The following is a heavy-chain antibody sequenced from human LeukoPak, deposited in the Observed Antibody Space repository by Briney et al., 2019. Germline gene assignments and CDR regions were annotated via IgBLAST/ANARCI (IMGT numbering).Heavy chain of an antibody. CDR3: ARGGREGFDY. CDR2: FHITGST. CDR1: GDSISSYY. V-gene: IGHV4-4*07. Sequence: SETLSLTCTVSGDSISSYYWSWIRQPAGKGLEWIGRFHITGSTTYNPSLKSRVSISVDTSKNQFSLKLSSVTAADTAVYYCARGGREGFDYWGQGTLVTVSS. D-gene: IGHD3-16*01. J-gene: IGHJ4*02.